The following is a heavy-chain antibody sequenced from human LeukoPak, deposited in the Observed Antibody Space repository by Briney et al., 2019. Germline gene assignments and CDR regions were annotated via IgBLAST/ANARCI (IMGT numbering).Heavy chain of an antibody. V-gene: IGHV3-11*01. CDR3: ARDNEGYCSGVACPYFDS. J-gene: IGHJ5*01. CDR1: GFTFSDYY. CDR2: ISTSGSDI. Sequence: GGSLRLSCAASGFTFSDYYMSWIRQAPGKGLEWVAYISTSGSDIYYVDSVKGRFTISRDNAKNSLYLQMNSLRAEDTAVYYCARDNEGYCSGVACPYFDSWGQGTLVTVSS. D-gene: IGHD2-15*01.